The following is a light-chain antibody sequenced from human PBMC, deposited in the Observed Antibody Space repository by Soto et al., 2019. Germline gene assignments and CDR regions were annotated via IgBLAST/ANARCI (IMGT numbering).Light chain of an antibody. CDR3: QQSYSTPYT. CDR2: AAS. V-gene: IGKV1-39*01. J-gene: IGKJ2*01. Sequence: DLPMTQSPSSLSASVGDRVTITCRASQSISSYLNWYQQKPGKDPKLLIYAASSLQSGVPSRFSGSGSGTDFTLTISSLQPEDFATYYCQQSYSTPYTFGQGTKLEIK. CDR1: QSISSY.